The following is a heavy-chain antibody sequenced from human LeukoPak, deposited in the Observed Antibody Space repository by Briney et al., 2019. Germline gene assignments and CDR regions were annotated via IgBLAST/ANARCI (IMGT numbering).Heavy chain of an antibody. CDR2: IYSSGST. D-gene: IGHD4-11*01. CDR1: GGSISSYY. CDR3: ARMTTKVYYYMVV. Sequence: SETLSLTCTVSGGSISSYYWSWIRQPPGKGLEWIGYIYSSGSTNYNPSLESRVTISVDTSKNQFSLKLSSVTAADTAVYYCARMTTKVYYYMVVWGKGTTVTVSS. J-gene: IGHJ6*03. V-gene: IGHV4-4*09.